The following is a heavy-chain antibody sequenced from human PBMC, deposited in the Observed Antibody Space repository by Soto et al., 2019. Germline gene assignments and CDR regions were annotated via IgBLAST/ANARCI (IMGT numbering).Heavy chain of an antibody. J-gene: IGHJ4*02. V-gene: IGHV3-30-3*01. CDR3: ARSRNGAVPDSINF. D-gene: IGHD2-8*01. CDR2: ISRDGSSK. CDR1: GFTFSRYA. Sequence: GGSLRLSCAASGFTFSRYAMHWVRQAPGEGLEWVAVISRDGSSKYYGDSVKGRFTVSRDNSNNTLYLSMTSLRPDDTAVFYCARSRNGAVPDSINFWGQGTLVTVPQ.